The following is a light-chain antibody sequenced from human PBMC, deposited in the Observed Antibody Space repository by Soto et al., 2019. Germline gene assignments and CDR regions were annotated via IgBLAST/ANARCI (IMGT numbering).Light chain of an antibody. J-gene: IGKJ2*01. Sequence: EIVLRQSPGTLSLSPGEGATLSCRASQSVSSSYLAWYQLKPGQAPRLLIYGASIRATGIPDRFSGSGSETDFTLTISRLEPEDFAVYYCQQYGRSPPYTFGQGTKVDIK. CDR3: QQYGRSPPYT. V-gene: IGKV3-20*01. CDR2: GAS. CDR1: QSVSSSY.